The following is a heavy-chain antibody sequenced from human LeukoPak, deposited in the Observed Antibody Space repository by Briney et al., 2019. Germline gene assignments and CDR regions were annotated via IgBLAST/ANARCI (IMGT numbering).Heavy chain of an antibody. D-gene: IGHD6-13*01. J-gene: IGHJ4*02. CDR2: ISSSSSAI. V-gene: IGHV3-48*04. CDR1: GFTFSTYA. CDR3: ASSVPAAAGYYFDY. Sequence: GGSLRLSCAASGFTFSTYAMKWVRQAPGKGLEWVSYISSSSSAIYYADSVRGRFTISRDNAKNSLYLQMNSLRAEDTAVYYCASSVPAAAGYYFDYWGQGTLVTVSS.